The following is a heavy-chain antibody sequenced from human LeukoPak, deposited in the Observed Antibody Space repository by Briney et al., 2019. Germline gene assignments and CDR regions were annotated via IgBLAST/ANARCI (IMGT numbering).Heavy chain of an antibody. CDR2: IYHSGST. CDR1: GGSISSSNW. V-gene: IGHV4-4*02. J-gene: IGHJ5*01. D-gene: IGHD3-10*01. CDR3: ARRHRGVIIKTWFDS. Sequence: SGTLSLTCAVSGGSISSSNWWSWVRQPPGKGLEWIGEIYHSGSTNYNPPLKSQVTILLDTSKNQFSLNVSSVTAADTAVYYCARRHRGVIIKTWFDSWGQGTLVTVSS.